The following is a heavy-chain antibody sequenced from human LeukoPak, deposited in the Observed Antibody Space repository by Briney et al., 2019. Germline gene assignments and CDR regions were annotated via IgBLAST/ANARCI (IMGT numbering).Heavy chain of an antibody. D-gene: IGHD6-13*01. Sequence: ASVTVSCKASGYTFTSYDINWVRQATGQGLEWMGWMNPNSGSTGYAQKFQGRVTMTRNTSISTAYMELSSLRSEDTAVYYCARGCDSSSWYDWWGQGTLVTVSS. J-gene: IGHJ5*01. CDR2: MNPNSGST. V-gene: IGHV1-8*01. CDR1: GYTFTSYD. CDR3: ARGCDSSSWYDW.